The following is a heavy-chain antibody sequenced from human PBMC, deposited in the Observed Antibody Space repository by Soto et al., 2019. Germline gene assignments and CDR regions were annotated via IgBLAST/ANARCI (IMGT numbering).Heavy chain of an antibody. J-gene: IGHJ6*02. CDR3: ARRRGCSSTSCYFDYYGMDV. CDR1: GYSFTSYW. V-gene: IGHV5-10-1*01. D-gene: IGHD2-2*01. Sequence: SCKGSGYSFTSYWISWVRQMPGKGLEWMGRIDPSDSYTNYSPSFQGHVTISADKSISTAYLQWSSLKASDTAMYYCARRRGCSSTSCYFDYYGMDVWGQGTTVTVSS. CDR2: IDPSDSYT.